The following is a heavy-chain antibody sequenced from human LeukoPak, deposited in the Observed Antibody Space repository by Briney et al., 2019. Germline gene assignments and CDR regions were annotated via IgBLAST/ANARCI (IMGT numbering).Heavy chain of an antibody. V-gene: IGHV4-61*08. D-gene: IGHD2-21*02. CDR3: ARLHSGDPTSWFDP. Sequence: PSETLSLTCTVSGGSISSGGYYWSWIRQPPGKGLEWIGYIYYSGSTNYNPSLKSRVTISVDTSKNQFSLKLSSVTAADTAVYYCARLHSGDPTSWFDPWGQXTLVTVSS. J-gene: IGHJ5*02. CDR2: IYYSGST. CDR1: GGSISSGGYY.